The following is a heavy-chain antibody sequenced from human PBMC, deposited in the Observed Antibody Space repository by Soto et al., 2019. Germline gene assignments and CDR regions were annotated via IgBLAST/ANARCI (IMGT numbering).Heavy chain of an antibody. D-gene: IGHD2-8*01. CDR2: ISGPSSST. Sequence: PGGSLRLSCVASGFTFGDYTMTWVRQAPGKGLEWVSTISGPSSSTYYADSGKGRFTVSRDNSNNTLHLHMNSLRAEDTALYYCARADVVLMVQSTALDFWGQGTLVSVSS. CDR3: ARADVVLMVQSTALDF. CDR1: GFTFGDYT. V-gene: IGHV3-23*01. J-gene: IGHJ4*02.